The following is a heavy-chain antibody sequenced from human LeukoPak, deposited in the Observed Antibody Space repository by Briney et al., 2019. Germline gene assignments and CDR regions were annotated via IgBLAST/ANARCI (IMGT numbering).Heavy chain of an antibody. J-gene: IGHJ4*02. Sequence: ASVKVSCKASGYTFTGYYMHWVRQAPGQGLEWMGWINPNSGGTNYAQKFQGRVTMTRDTSISTAYMELSRLRSDDTAVYYCARVVTTPGDMVRGVPTLYGYWGQGTLVTVSS. V-gene: IGHV1-2*02. CDR1: GYTFTGYY. D-gene: IGHD3-10*01. CDR2: INPNSGGT. CDR3: ARVVTTPGDMVRGVPTLYGY.